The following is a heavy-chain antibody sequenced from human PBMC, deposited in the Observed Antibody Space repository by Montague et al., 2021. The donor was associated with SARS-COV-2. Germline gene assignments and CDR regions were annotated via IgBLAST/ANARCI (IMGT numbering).Heavy chain of an antibody. CDR1: GGSISGHY. CDR3: AREFRIELWQTNWYFGL. J-gene: IGHJ2*01. Sequence: SETLSLTCSVSGGSISGHYWSWIRQPPGKGLEWIGNFYHSGDTKYNPSLKSRATISVDTSKNQFSLRLRSVTAADTAVYYCAREFRIELWQTNWYFGLWGRGTLVTASS. CDR2: FYHSGDT. V-gene: IGHV4-59*11. D-gene: IGHD3-16*01.